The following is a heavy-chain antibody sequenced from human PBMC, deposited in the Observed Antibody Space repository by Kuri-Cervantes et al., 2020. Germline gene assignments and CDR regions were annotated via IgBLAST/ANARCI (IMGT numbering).Heavy chain of an antibody. D-gene: IGHD6-19*01. CDR2: IYTSGST. CDR1: GGSISSYY. J-gene: IGHJ4*02. V-gene: IGHV4-4*07. CDR3: AIRVAGTFDY. Sequence: GSLRLSCTVSGGSISSYYWSWIRQPAGKGLEWIGRIYTSGSTNYNPSLKSRVTMSVDTSKNQFSLKLSSVTAADTAVYYCAIRVAGTFDYWGQGTLVTVSS.